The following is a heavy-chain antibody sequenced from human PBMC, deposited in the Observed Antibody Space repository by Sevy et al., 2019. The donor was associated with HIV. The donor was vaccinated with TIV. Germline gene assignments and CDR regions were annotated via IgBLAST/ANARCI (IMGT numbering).Heavy chain of an antibody. D-gene: IGHD1-26*01. J-gene: IGHJ4*02. Sequence: GGSLRLSCAASGFTFSSYAMHWVRQAPGKGLEWVAVISYDGSNKYYADSVKGRFTISRDNSKNTLYLQMNGLRAEDTAVYYCARESVTREYFDYWGQGTLVTVSS. CDR3: ARESVTREYFDY. V-gene: IGHV3-30-3*01. CDR1: GFTFSSYA. CDR2: ISYDGSNK.